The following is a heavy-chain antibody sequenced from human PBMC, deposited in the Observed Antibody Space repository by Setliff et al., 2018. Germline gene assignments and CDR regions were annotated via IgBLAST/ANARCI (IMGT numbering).Heavy chain of an antibody. J-gene: IGHJ3*01. D-gene: IGHD1-26*01. CDR3: AREVGTSTSSDAFDV. CDR1: GYSISSGYI. Sequence: SETLSLTCTVSGYSISSGYIWGWIRQPPGKGLEWIAYIYHSGSAYYNPSLKSRVTMSVDTSKNQFSLHLTSVTAADTAVYYCAREVGTSTSSDAFDVWGQGMMVTVSS. V-gene: IGHV4-38-2*02. CDR2: IYHSGSA.